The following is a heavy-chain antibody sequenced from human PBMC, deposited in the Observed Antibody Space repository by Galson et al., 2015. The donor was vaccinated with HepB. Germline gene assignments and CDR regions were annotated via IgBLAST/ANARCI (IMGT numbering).Heavy chain of an antibody. Sequence: LSLTCTVSGGSINSSSYYWGWIRQPPGKGLEWIGNIHYSGSTYYNPSLKSRVTISVDTSKNQFSLKLSSVTAADTAVYYCASAHFEIHLWPYYSHGMDVWGQGTTVTVSS. CDR1: GGSINSSSYY. V-gene: IGHV4-39*07. CDR2: IHYSGST. D-gene: IGHD5-18*01. CDR3: ASAHFEIHLWPYYSHGMDV. J-gene: IGHJ6*02.